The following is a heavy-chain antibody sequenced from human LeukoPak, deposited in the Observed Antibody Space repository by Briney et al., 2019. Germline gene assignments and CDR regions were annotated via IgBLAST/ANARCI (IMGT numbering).Heavy chain of an antibody. CDR1: GFTFSSYA. CDR3: AKMVTMVRGVVSFDY. CDR2: ISGSGGST. Sequence: GSLRLPCAASGFTFSSYAMSWVRQAPGKGLEWVSAISGSGGSTYYADSVKGRFTISRDNSKNTLYLQMNSLRAEDTAVYYCAKMVTMVRGVVSFDYWGQGTLVTVSS. J-gene: IGHJ4*02. V-gene: IGHV3-23*01. D-gene: IGHD3-10*01.